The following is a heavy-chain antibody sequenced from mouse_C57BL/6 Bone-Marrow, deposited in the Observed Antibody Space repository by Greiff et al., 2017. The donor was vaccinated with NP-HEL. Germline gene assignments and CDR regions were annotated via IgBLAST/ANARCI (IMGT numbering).Heavy chain of an antibody. Sequence: LVESGPELVKPGASVKISCKASGYSFTDYNMNWVKQSNGKSLEWIGVINPNYGTTSYNQKFKGKATLTVDQSSSTAYMQLNSLTSEDSAVYYCAKEILLLRYFDYWGQGTTLTVSS. CDR1: GYSFTDYN. CDR2: INPNYGTT. D-gene: IGHD1-1*01. CDR3: AKEILLLRYFDY. V-gene: IGHV1-39*01. J-gene: IGHJ2*01.